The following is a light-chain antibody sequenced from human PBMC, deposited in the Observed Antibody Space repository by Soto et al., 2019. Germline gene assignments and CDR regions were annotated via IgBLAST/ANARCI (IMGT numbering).Light chain of an antibody. CDR2: AAS. CDR1: QSISSY. CDR3: QQSYNIPRT. Sequence: DIQMTQSPSSLSASVGDRVAIXXRAGQSISSYLNWYQKKPGKAPKLXIYAASSLQSGVPSRFSGSGSGTDFTLTISSVQPEDFATYYCQQSYNIPRTFGQGTKVDIK. J-gene: IGKJ1*01. V-gene: IGKV1-39*01.